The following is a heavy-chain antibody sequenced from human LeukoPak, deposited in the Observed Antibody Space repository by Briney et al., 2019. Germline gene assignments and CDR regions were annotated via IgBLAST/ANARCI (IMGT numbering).Heavy chain of an antibody. V-gene: IGHV1-69*06. CDR1: GGTFSSYS. CDR2: IIPISDTA. CDR3: ARAPTGPHDY. J-gene: IGHJ4*02. D-gene: IGHD1-14*01. Sequence: ASVKVSCKASGGTFSSYSMSWVRQAPGQGLEWMGGIIPISDTANYAQKFQGRVTITADKSTSTVYMELSRLRSDDTAVYYCARAPTGPHDYWGQGTLVTVSS.